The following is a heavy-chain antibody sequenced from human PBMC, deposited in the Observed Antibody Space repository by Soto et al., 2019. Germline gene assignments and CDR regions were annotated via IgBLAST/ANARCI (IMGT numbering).Heavy chain of an antibody. Sequence: QVQLVQSGAEVKKPGASVKVSCKASGYTFTSYGISWVRQAPGQGLEWMGWISAYNGNKKYAQKFQGRVTMTTDTSTSTVYMELRSLRSDDTAVYYCASDLNLGLAAGWGQGTLVTVSS. CDR2: ISAYNGNK. V-gene: IGHV1-18*01. CDR1: GYTFTSYG. D-gene: IGHD6-13*01. J-gene: IGHJ4*02. CDR3: ASDLNLGLAAG.